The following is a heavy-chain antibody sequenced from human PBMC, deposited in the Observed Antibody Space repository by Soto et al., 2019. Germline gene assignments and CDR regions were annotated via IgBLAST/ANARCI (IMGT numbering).Heavy chain of an antibody. V-gene: IGHV4-34*01. J-gene: IGHJ6*02. CDR2: INHSGST. CDR3: ARERRITIVRDVSMDV. CDR1: GGSFSGYY. D-gene: IGHD3-10*01. Sequence: SETLSLTCAVYGGSFSGYYWSWIRQPPGKGLEWIGEINHSGSTNYNPSLKSRVTISVDTSKNQFSLKLSSVTAADTAVYYCARERRITIVRDVSMDVWGQGTTVTVSS.